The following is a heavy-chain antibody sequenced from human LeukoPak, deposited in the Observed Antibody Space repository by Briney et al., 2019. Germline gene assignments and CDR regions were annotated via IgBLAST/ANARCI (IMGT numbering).Heavy chain of an antibody. J-gene: IGHJ4*02. Sequence: GGSLRLSCAASGFTFSSYAMSWVRQAPGKGLEWVSAISGSGGSTYYADSVKGRFTISRDNSKNTLYLQMNSLRAEDTAVYYCAREVCSGGSCEKGYYFDYWGQGTLVTVSS. CDR3: AREVCSGGSCEKGYYFDY. CDR2: ISGSGGST. V-gene: IGHV3-23*01. D-gene: IGHD2-15*01. CDR1: GFTFSSYA.